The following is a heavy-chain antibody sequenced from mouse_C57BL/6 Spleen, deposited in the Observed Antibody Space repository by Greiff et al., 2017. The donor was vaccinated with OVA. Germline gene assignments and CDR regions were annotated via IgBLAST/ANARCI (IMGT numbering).Heavy chain of an antibody. V-gene: IGHV5-4*03. Sequence: EVKVVESGGGLVKPGGSLKLSCAASGFTFSSYAMSWVRQTPEKRLEWVATISDGGSYTYYPDNVKGRFTISRDNAKNNLYLQMSHLKSEDTAMYYCARADYGSSYDWYFDVWGTGTTVTVSS. CDR2: ISDGGSYT. CDR3: ARADYGSSYDWYFDV. CDR1: GFTFSSYA. J-gene: IGHJ1*03. D-gene: IGHD1-1*01.